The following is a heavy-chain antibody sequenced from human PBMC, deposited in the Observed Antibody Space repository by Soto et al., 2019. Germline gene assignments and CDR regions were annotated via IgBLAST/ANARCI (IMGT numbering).Heavy chain of an antibody. CDR1: GGSITHGGFS. V-gene: IGHV4-30-2*06. Sequence: QLRLQESGSGVVRTSETLSLTCTVSGGSITHGGFSWSWIRQSPGKGLEWIGYIGHLENTYFHPTFKSRLTMSIDRSKNQFSLNLSSVTAADRAGDYCARGGGNDPFDSWGQGVLVSVSS. D-gene: IGHD5-12*01. CDR2: IGHLENT. J-gene: IGHJ4*02. CDR3: ARGGGNDPFDS.